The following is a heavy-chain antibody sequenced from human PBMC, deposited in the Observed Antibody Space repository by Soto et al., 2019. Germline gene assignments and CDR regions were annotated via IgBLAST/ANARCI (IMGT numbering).Heavy chain of an antibody. CDR1: GFTVSSTY. J-gene: IGHJ3*02. V-gene: IGHV3-66*01. CDR2: IYSGGST. D-gene: IGHD3-22*01. CDR3: ARVTYYYDSSGSWAYDAFDI. Sequence: GGSLRLSCAASGFTVSSTYMSWVRQAPGKGLEWVSLIYSGGSTYSADSAKGRFTISRDNSKNTLYPQMNSLRAEDTAVYYCARVTYYYDSSGSWAYDAFDIWGQGTMVTVS.